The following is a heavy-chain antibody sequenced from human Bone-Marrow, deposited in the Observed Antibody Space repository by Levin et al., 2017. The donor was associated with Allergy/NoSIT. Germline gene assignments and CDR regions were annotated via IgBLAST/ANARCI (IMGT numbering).Heavy chain of an antibody. V-gene: IGHV4-34*01. J-gene: IGHJ4*02. Sequence: SETLSLTCAVYGGSFSGYYWSWIRQPPGKGLEWIGEINHSGSTNYNPSLKSRVTISVDTSKNQFSLKLSSVTAADTAVYYCASPRGGEGYWGQGTLVTVSS. CDR3: ASPRGGEGY. CDR2: INHSGST. CDR1: GGSFSGYY. D-gene: IGHD2-21*01.